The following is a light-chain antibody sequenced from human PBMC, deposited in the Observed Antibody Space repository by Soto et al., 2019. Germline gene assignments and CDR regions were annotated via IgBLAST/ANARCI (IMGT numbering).Light chain of an antibody. J-gene: IGKJ4*02. Sequence: DIKMTQSPSSLSASLGDRVTITCRASQDISNYLACYQQKPGKVPKLLIYGASTLQSGVPSRFSGSLSGTDFPLTISSLKPEDFANYYCQKYNSDPPLFGEGTKVEIK. V-gene: IGKV1-27*01. CDR2: GAS. CDR3: QKYNSDPPL. CDR1: QDISNY.